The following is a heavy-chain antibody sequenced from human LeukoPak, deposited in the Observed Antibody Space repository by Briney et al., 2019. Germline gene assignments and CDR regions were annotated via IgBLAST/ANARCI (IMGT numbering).Heavy chain of an antibody. J-gene: IGHJ4*02. CDR3: ARDSTYWYDSGSSGPHYFDD. Sequence: GGSLRLSCAASGFIFSNYAMHWVRQAPGKGLEWVALISSDGSKTYNADSVKGRFSISRDNSQSTLYLQLNSLRAEDTSVYYCARDSTYWYDSGSSGPHYFDDWGQGTLVTVSS. D-gene: IGHD3-10*01. CDR1: GFIFSNYA. V-gene: IGHV3-30*01. CDR2: ISSDGSKT.